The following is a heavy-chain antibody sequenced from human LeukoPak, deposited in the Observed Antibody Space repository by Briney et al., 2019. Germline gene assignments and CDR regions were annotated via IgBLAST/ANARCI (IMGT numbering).Heavy chain of an antibody. CDR2: ISSDGRST. CDR3: ARGWGTLWPFDY. D-gene: IGHD3-16*01. V-gene: IGHV3-74*01. CDR1: GFTFSSYW. J-gene: IGHJ4*02. Sequence: GGPLRLSCAASGFTFSSYWMHWVRQAPGKGLVWVSRISSDGRSTSYADSVKGRFTISRDNAKSTLYLQMNSLRAEDTAVYYCARGWGTLWPFDYWGQGTLVTVSS.